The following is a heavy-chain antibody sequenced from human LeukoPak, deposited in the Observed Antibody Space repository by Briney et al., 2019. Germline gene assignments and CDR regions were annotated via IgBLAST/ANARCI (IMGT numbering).Heavy chain of an antibody. V-gene: IGHV4-34*01. CDR1: GGSFSGYY. CDR3: AGINYYDSSGYSFPKYYFDY. J-gene: IGHJ4*02. CDR2: INHSGST. D-gene: IGHD3-22*01. Sequence: PSETLSLTCAVYGGSFSGYYWSWIRQPPGKGLEWIGEINHSGSTNYNPSLKSRVTISVDTSKNQFSLKLSSVTAADTAVYYCAGINYYDSSGYSFPKYYFDYWGQGTLATVSS.